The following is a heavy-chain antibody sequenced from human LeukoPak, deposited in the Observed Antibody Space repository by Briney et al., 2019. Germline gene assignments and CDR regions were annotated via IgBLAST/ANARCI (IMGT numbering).Heavy chain of an antibody. CDR1: GDSLRNGYY. Sequence: SETLSLTCSVSGDSLRNGYYWGFIRQPPGKGLEWIASVYHGGKTYCNPSLKSRVTMSVDTSNNQFSLKLTSVTAADTAVYYCARREQWLEAFDIWGQGTMVTVSS. D-gene: IGHD6-19*01. J-gene: IGHJ3*02. CDR2: VYHGGKT. CDR3: ARREQWLEAFDI. V-gene: IGHV4-38-2*02.